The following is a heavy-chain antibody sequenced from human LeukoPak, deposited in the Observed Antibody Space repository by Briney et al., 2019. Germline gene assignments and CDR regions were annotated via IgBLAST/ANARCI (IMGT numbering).Heavy chain of an antibody. CDR2: ISSSSSYT. Sequence: GGSLRLSCAASGFTFSDYYMSWIRQAPGKGLEWVSYISSSSSYTNYADSVKGRFTISRDNAKNSLYLQMNSLRAEDTAVYYCARDQGFFGEPGWFDPWGQGTLVTVSS. J-gene: IGHJ5*02. V-gene: IGHV3-11*06. CDR3: ARDQGFFGEPGWFDP. D-gene: IGHD3-10*01. CDR1: GFTFSDYY.